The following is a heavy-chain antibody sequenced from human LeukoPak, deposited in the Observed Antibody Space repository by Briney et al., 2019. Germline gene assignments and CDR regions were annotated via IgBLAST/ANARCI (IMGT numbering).Heavy chain of an antibody. J-gene: IGHJ5*02. Sequence: GESLKISCKGYGYSFTSYWIGWVRQMPGMGLEWMGSIYPSDFDTRYSPSFQGQVTISADKSISTAYLQWSSLKASDTAMYYCARSGTTGTRWFDPWGQGTLVSVCS. CDR1: GYSFTSYW. CDR2: IYPSDFDT. V-gene: IGHV5-51*01. D-gene: IGHD1-1*01. CDR3: ARSGTTGTRWFDP.